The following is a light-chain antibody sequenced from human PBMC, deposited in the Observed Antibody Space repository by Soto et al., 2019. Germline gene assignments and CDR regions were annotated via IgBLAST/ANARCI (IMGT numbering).Light chain of an antibody. CDR1: SSDVGSYNL. CDR2: EVS. J-gene: IGLJ3*02. Sequence: QSVLTQPASVSGSPGQSITISCTGTSSDVGSYNLVSWYQQHPGKAPKLMIYEVSKRPSGVSNRFSDSKSGNTASLTISGLQAEDEADYYCCSYAGSSSVFGGGTQLTVL. CDR3: CSYAGSSSV. V-gene: IGLV2-23*02.